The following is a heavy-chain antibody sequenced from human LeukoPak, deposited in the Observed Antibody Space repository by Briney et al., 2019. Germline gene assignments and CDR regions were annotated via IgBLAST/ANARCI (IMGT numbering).Heavy chain of an antibody. V-gene: IGHV4-59*08. Sequence: KSSETLSLTCTVFGDSISGYFWSWIRQPPGKGLEWIGYVHFTGRTNYNPSLRSRLTISMDTSKNQFSLRLVSVTAADTAVYYCVRHFMDSHGTYYHYLDFWGQGTLVAVSS. D-gene: IGHD1-26*01. CDR2: VHFTGRT. CDR3: VRHFMDSHGTYYHYLDF. CDR1: GDSISGYF. J-gene: IGHJ4*02.